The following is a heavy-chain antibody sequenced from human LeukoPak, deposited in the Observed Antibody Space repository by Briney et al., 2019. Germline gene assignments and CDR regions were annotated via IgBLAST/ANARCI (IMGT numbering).Heavy chain of an antibody. J-gene: IGHJ4*02. V-gene: IGHV4-31*03. D-gene: IGHD3-3*01. CDR2: IYYSGST. CDR1: GGSISSGGYY. Sequence: SETLSLTCTVSGGSISSGGYYWSWIRQHPGKGLEWIGYIYYSGSTYYNPSLKSRVTISVDTSKNQFSLKLSSVTAADTAVYYCARSYLEWLLHFDYWGQGTLVTVSS. CDR3: ARSYLEWLLHFDY.